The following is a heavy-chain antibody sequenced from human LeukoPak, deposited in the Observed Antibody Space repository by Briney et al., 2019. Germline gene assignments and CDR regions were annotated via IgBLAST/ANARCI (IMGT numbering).Heavy chain of an antibody. CDR3: ARGSNYYYDSSADYPRY. CDR1: GYTFTTYY. V-gene: IGHV1-46*01. CDR2: INPSGGTT. J-gene: IGHJ4*02. Sequence: ASVTVSFKTSGYTFTTYYIHWVRQAPGQGLEWMGIINPSGGTTTYAQKFQCRVSMTRHTSTSTVYMELNTLRSEDTAVYYCARGSNYYYDSSADYPRYWGQGTLVTVSS. D-gene: IGHD3-22*01.